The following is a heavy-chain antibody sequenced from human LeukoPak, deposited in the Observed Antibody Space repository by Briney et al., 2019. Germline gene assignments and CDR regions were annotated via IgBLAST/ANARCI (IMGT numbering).Heavy chain of an antibody. Sequence: GGSLRLSCAASGFTFSNAWMSWVRQAPGKGLEWGGRIKSKTDGGTTDYAAPVKGRFTISRDDSKNTLYLQMNSLKTEDTAVYYCTTHDIVVVVAAKDYWGQGALVTGSS. J-gene: IGHJ4*02. V-gene: IGHV3-15*01. CDR3: TTHDIVVVVAAKDY. CDR1: GFTFSNAW. CDR2: IKSKTDGGTT. D-gene: IGHD2-15*01.